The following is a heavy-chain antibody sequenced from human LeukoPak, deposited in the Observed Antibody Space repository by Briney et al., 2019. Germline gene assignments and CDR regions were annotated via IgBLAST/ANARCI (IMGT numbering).Heavy chain of an antibody. CDR1: GFTFSSYA. V-gene: IGHV3-30-3*01. J-gene: IGHJ4*02. Sequence: PGGSLRLSCAASGFTFSSYAMHWVRQAPGKGLEWVAVISYDGSNKYYADSVKGRFTISRDNSKNTLYLQMNSLRAEDTAVYYCARDRDVDTAMATGSFDYWGQGTLVTVSS. CDR2: ISYDGSNK. CDR3: ARDRDVDTAMATGSFDY. D-gene: IGHD5-18*01.